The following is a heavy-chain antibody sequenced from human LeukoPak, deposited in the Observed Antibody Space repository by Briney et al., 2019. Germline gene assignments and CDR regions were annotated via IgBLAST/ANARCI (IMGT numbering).Heavy chain of an antibody. J-gene: IGHJ5*02. V-gene: IGHV4-59*01. D-gene: IGHD6-6*01. CDR3: ARDIGIAARPSWFDP. Sequence: PSETLSLTCTVSGGSISSYYWSRIRQPPGKGLERIGYIYYSGSTIYNPSLKSRVTISVDTSKNQFSLKLSSATAADTAVYYCARDIGIAARPSWFDPWGQGTLVTVSS. CDR1: GGSISSYY. CDR2: IYYSGST.